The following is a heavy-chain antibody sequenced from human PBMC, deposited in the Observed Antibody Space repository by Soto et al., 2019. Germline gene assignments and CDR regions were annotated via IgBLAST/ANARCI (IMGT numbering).Heavy chain of an antibody. J-gene: IGHJ6*02. V-gene: IGHV1-69*13. CDR3: ARAVGHIVVVTHTRSYGMDV. D-gene: IGHD2-21*02. Sequence: SVKVSCKASGGTFSSYAISWVRQAPGQGLEWMGGIIPIFGTANYAQKFQGRVTITADESTSTAYMELSSLRSEDTAVYYCARAVGHIVVVTHTRSYGMDVWGQGTTVTDSS. CDR2: IIPIFGTA. CDR1: GGTFSSYA.